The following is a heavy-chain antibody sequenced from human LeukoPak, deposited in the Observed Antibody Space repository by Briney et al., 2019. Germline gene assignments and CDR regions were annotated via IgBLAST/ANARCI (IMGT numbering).Heavy chain of an antibody. CDR3: ARGGDSGSYYVLPDY. CDR1: GGSISSYY. J-gene: IGHJ4*02. Sequence: SETLSLTCTVSGGSISSYYWSWIRQPPGKGLEWIGYIYYSGSTNYNPSLKSRVTISVDTSKNQFSLKLSSVTAADTAVYYCARGGDSGSYYVLPDYWGQGTLVTVSS. V-gene: IGHV4-59*01. D-gene: IGHD1-26*01. CDR2: IYYSGST.